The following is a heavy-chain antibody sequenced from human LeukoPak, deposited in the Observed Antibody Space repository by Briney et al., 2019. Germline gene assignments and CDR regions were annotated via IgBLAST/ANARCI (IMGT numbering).Heavy chain of an antibody. CDR2: IWYDGSNK. Sequence: PGGSLRLSCAASGFTFSSYGMHRVRQAPGKGLEWVAVIWYDGSNKYYADSVKGRFTISRDNSKNTLYLQMNSLRAEDTAVYYCARNQPLSIVVVIGAFDIWGQGTMVTVSS. V-gene: IGHV3-33*01. J-gene: IGHJ3*02. CDR3: ARNQPLSIVVVIGAFDI. CDR1: GFTFSSYG. D-gene: IGHD3-22*01.